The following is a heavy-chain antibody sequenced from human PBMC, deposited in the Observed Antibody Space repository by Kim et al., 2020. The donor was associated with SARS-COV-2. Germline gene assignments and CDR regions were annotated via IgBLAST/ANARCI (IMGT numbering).Heavy chain of an antibody. V-gene: IGHV1-69*13. CDR2: IIPIFGTA. J-gene: IGHJ5*02. D-gene: IGHD3-9*01. CDR1: GGTFSSYA. CDR3: ARAILSYGILTGYEQHNWFDP. Sequence: SVKVSCKASGGTFSSYAISWVRQAPGQGLEWMGGIIPIFGTANYAQKFQGRVTITADESTSTAYMELSSLRSEDTAVYYCARAILSYGILTGYEQHNWFDPWGQGTLVTVSS.